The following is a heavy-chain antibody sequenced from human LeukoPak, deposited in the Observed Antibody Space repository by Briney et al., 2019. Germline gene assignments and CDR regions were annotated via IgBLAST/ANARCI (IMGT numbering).Heavy chain of an antibody. V-gene: IGHV3-74*01. Sequence: GGSLRLSCAASGFTFSGYWMHWVRQAPGKGLVWVSRINSDGSSTSYADSVKGRFTISRDNAKNTLYLQMNSLRAEDTAVYYCARWSGVVGAAYAFDIWGQGTMVTVSS. D-gene: IGHD1-26*01. J-gene: IGHJ3*02. CDR1: GFTFSGYW. CDR2: INSDGSST. CDR3: ARWSGVVGAAYAFDI.